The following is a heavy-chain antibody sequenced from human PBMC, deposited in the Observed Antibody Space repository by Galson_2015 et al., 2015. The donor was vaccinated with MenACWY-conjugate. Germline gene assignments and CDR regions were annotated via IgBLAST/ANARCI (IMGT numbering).Heavy chain of an antibody. J-gene: IGHJ6*02. D-gene: IGHD2-2*01. CDR2: IGTGGGT. CDR1: GITFSSNA. CDR3: AKFKYSTSWSNTHGMDV. Sequence: SLRLSCAASGITFSSNAMNWVRQAPGKGLVWVSGIGTGGGTYYADSVKGRFTISRDNSKNMVYLQMNSLRAEDTAIYYCAKFKYSTSWSNTHGMDVWGQGTTVTVSS. V-gene: IGHV3-23*01.